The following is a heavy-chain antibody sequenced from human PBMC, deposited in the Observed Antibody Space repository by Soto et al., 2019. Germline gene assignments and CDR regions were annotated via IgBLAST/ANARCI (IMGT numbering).Heavy chain of an antibody. Sequence: EVQLLESGGGLVQPGGSLRLSCAASGFTFSSHGMSWVRQAPGKGLEWVSAISGNGDTTYYADSVKGRFTISRDNAKNTLSLQMSSMIAEDTAVYYCAKRSGYSSGWFVYWGQGTLVTV. CDR3: AKRSGYSSGWFVY. J-gene: IGHJ5*01. D-gene: IGHD6-19*01. CDR1: GFTFSSHG. V-gene: IGHV3-23*01. CDR2: ISGNGDTT.